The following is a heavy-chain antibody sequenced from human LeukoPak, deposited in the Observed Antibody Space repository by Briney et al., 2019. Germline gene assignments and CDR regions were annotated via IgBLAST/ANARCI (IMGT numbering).Heavy chain of an antibody. CDR2: ITSNGDTT. Sequence: QPGGSLRLSCAASGFTFTSYAMSWVRQAPGKGLEYVSGITSNGDTTYYADSVKGRFTISRDNSKNTLYLQMSSLRAEDTAVYYCVKTYGYCSSTGCYVFDYWGQGTLVTVSS. J-gene: IGHJ4*02. CDR3: VKTYGYCSSTGCYVFDY. V-gene: IGHV3-64D*09. CDR1: GFTFTSYA. D-gene: IGHD2-2*01.